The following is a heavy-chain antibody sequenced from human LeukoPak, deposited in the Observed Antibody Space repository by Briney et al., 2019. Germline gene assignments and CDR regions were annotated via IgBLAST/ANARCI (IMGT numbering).Heavy chain of an antibody. CDR3: ARDNYGETDY. Sequence: SETLSLTCAVYGGSFSGYYWSWIRQPPGKGLEWIGEINHSGSTNYNPSLKSRVTISVDTSKNQFSLKLSSVTAADTAVYYCARDNYGETDYWGQGTLVTVSS. CDR1: GGSFSGYY. CDR2: INHSGST. J-gene: IGHJ4*02. V-gene: IGHV4-34*01. D-gene: IGHD4-17*01.